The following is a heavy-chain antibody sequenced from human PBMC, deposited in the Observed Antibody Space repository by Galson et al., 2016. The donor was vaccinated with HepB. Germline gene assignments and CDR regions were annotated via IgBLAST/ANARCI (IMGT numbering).Heavy chain of an antibody. CDR3: ARAEANWDGGGDNWFDP. CDR2: TYYRSKWYN. D-gene: IGHD7-27*01. J-gene: IGHJ5*02. Sequence: CAISGDSVSSDSAAWNWIRQSPSRGLEWLGRTYYRSKWYNAYALSVKSRITMSANTSKNQFSLQLNSVTPEDTALYFCARAEANWDGGGDNWFDPWGQGTLVTVSS. V-gene: IGHV6-1*01. CDR1: GDSVSSDSAA.